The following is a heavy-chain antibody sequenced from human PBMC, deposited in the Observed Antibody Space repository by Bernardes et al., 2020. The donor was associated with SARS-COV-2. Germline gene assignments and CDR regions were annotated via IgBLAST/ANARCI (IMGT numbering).Heavy chain of an antibody. V-gene: IGHV3-7*01. CDR3: ARARTPAFDF. Sequence: AGTLFLSCAASGFSFRNYWMSWVRQAPGQGLEWVANMKQDASEIYYMDSVKGRFTISRDNAKNSLYLQMNSLRAEDTAVYYCARARTPAFDFWGQGTLVTVSS. CDR1: GFSFRNYW. CDR2: MKQDASEI. J-gene: IGHJ4*02.